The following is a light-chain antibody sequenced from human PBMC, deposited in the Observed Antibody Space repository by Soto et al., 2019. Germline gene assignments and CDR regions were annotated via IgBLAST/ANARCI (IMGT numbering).Light chain of an antibody. CDR3: QQNYDVPYT. CDR2: AAD. J-gene: IGKJ2*01. CDR1: PSIGSY. Sequence: QLTQSPPLVSASVGDRVTITCRARPSIGSYLNWYQHKPGEAPILLISAADTLDSGVPSRFSGSGFNTEFTLTVNSLQPEDFATYYCQQNYDVPYTFGQGTRVEIK. V-gene: IGKV1-39*01.